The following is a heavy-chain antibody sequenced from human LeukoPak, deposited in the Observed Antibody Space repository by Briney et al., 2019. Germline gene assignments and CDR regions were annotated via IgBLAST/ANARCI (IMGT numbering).Heavy chain of an antibody. V-gene: IGHV3-30*02. CDR3: ATDLPQLRAFDI. J-gene: IGHJ3*02. CDR1: GFTFSSYG. Sequence: GGSLRLSCAASGFTFSSYGMHWVRQAPGKGLEWVAFIRYDGSNKYYADSVKGRFTISRDNSKNTLYLQMNSLRAEDTAVYYCATDLPQLRAFDIWGQGTMVTVSS. CDR2: IRYDGSNK.